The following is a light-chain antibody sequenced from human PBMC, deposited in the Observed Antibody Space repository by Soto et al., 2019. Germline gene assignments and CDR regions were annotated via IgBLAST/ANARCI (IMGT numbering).Light chain of an antibody. CDR1: QSVSSY. CDR3: QQYNTWPPKYT. J-gene: IGKJ2*01. CDR2: GAS. Sequence: EIVMTQSPATLSVSPGGRATLSCRASQSVSSYLAWYQQRPGQPPRLLIYGASTRATGIPARFSGSGSGTEFSLTISSLQSEDFAVYYGQQYNTWPPKYTFGQGTKLEIK. V-gene: IGKV3-15*01.